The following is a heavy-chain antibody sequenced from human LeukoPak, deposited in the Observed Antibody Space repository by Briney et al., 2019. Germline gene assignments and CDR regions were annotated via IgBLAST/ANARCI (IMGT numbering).Heavy chain of an antibody. J-gene: IGHJ4*02. V-gene: IGHV3-23*01. CDR3: AKDAIGQYRPYYFDC. CDR2: ISGSGEST. Sequence: GGSLRLSCAASGFTLSSFAMSWVRQAPGKGLEWVSSISGSGESTYYADYVKGRFTVSRDNSKNTVNLQLNSLRAEDTALYYCAKDAIGQYRPYYFDCWGQGTLVTVSS. D-gene: IGHD3-16*02. CDR1: GFTLSSFA.